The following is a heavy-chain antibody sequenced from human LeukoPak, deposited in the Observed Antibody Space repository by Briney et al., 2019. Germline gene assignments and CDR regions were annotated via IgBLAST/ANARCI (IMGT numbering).Heavy chain of an antibody. Sequence: GGSLRLSCAASGFTFSSYAMHWVRQAPGKGLEWVAVISYDGSNKYYADSVKGRFTISRDNSKNTLYLQMNSLRAEGTAVYYCARDSIVVVVAATELDYWGQGTLVTVSS. V-gene: IGHV3-30*04. CDR2: ISYDGSNK. D-gene: IGHD2-15*01. J-gene: IGHJ4*02. CDR3: ARDSIVVVVAATELDY. CDR1: GFTFSSYA.